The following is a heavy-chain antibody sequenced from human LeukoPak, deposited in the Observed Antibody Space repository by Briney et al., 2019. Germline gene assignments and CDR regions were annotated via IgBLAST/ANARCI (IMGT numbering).Heavy chain of an antibody. Sequence: SETLSLTCAVYGGSFSGYYWSWIRQPPGKGLEWTGEINHSGSTNYNPSLKSRVTISVDTSKNQFSLKLSSVTAADTAVYYCARQLEMAIIADYFDYWGQGTLVTVSS. V-gene: IGHV4-34*01. CDR1: GGSFSGYY. D-gene: IGHD5-24*01. CDR2: INHSGST. J-gene: IGHJ4*02. CDR3: ARQLEMAIIADYFDY.